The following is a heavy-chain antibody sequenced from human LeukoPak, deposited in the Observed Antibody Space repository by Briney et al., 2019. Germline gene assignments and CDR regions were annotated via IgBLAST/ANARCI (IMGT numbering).Heavy chain of an antibody. V-gene: IGHV1-18*01. CDR1: GYTFTSYG. CDR2: ISAYNGNT. J-gene: IGHJ5*02. CDR3: ARISSYYHGSGTGYNWFDP. D-gene: IGHD3-10*01. Sequence: ASVKVSGMASGYTFTSYGISWVRQAPGQGLEWMGWISAYNGNTNYAQKLQGRVTMTTDTSTSTAYMELRSLRSDDTAVYYCARISSYYHGSGTGYNWFDPWGQGTLVTVSS.